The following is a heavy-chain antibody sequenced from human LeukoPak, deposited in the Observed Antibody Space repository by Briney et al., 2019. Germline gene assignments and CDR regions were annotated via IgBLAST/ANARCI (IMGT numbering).Heavy chain of an antibody. CDR2: IYYTGST. CDR3: VRHDPIGNSQPLDV. V-gene: IGHV4-59*12. D-gene: IGHD4-23*01. J-gene: IGHJ3*01. CDR1: GGSITNYY. Sequence: KPSETLSLTCTVSGGSITNYYWSWIRQPPGKGLEWIAYIYYTGSTNYNPSLKSRLTVSLDMSKNHFSLKLTSVTAADTAVYYCVRHDPIGNSQPLDVWGQGTMVTVSS.